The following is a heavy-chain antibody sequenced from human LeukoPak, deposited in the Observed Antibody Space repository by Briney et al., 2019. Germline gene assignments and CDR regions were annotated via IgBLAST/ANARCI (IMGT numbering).Heavy chain of an antibody. Sequence: GGLRLSCVASGFTLGNYWMHWVRQAPGKGLVWVSRGDGDGSHSTYADSVKGRFTISRDNAKNTLYLQMNSLTGEDTAVYYCAYSDHFDNWGQGTLVTVSS. CDR2: GDGDGSHS. CDR3: AYSDHFDN. CDR1: GFTLGNYW. V-gene: IGHV3-74*03. J-gene: IGHJ4*02. D-gene: IGHD4-17*01.